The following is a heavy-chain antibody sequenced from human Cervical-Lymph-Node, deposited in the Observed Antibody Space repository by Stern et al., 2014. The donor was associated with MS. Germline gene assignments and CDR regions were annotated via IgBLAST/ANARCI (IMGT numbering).Heavy chain of an antibody. V-gene: IGHV1-2*04. Sequence: VQLVQSGAEVKKSGASVKVSCKASGYTFTDYYVHWVRQAPGQGLECMGWVNPDSGSTKYAQRYQDSVTMTRDTSISTAYMELTRLRSDDTAVYYCARAYGSGTFLGMDVWGQGTTVIVSS. J-gene: IGHJ6*02. D-gene: IGHD3-10*01. CDR2: VNPDSGST. CDR1: GYTFTDYY. CDR3: ARAYGSGTFLGMDV.